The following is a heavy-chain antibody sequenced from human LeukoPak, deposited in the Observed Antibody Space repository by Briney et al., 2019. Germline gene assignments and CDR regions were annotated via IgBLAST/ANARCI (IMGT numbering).Heavy chain of an antibody. CDR1: GGSINSGGYY. Sequence: SETLSLTCSVSGGSINSGGYYWSWIRQHPGKGLEWIGYIYKSGSTYYNPSLKSRVSISVGTSKNQFSLKLSSVTAAETAVYYCARTWFGELINGEFDPWGQGTLVTVSS. D-gene: IGHD3-10*01. J-gene: IGHJ5*02. CDR3: ARTWFGELINGEFDP. V-gene: IGHV4-31*03. CDR2: IYKSGST.